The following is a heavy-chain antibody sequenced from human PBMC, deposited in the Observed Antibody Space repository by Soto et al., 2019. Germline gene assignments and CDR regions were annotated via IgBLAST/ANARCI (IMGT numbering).Heavy chain of an antibody. CDR2: INHSGST. Sequence: QVQLQQWGAGLLKPSETLSLTCAVYGGSFSGYYWSWIRQPPGKGLEWIGEINHSGSTNYNPSLKSRVTISVDTSKNQFSLKLSSVTAADTAVYYSARVTVTTSQDFDYWGQGTLVTVSS. CDR1: GGSFSGYY. CDR3: ARVTVTTSQDFDY. J-gene: IGHJ4*02. V-gene: IGHV4-34*01. D-gene: IGHD4-17*01.